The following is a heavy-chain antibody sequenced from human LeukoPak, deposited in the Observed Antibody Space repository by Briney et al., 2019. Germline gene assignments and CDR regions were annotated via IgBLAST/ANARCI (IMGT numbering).Heavy chain of an antibody. CDR3: ARDAGSGDDAFDI. CDR1: GFTFSSYS. Sequence: PGGSLTLSCAASGFTFSSYSMNWVRQAPGKGLEWVSSISSSSSYIYYADSVEGRFTISRDNAKNSLYLQMNSLRAEDTAVYYCARDAGSGDDAFDIWGQGTMVTVSS. D-gene: IGHD2-15*01. J-gene: IGHJ3*02. CDR2: ISSSSSYI. V-gene: IGHV3-21*01.